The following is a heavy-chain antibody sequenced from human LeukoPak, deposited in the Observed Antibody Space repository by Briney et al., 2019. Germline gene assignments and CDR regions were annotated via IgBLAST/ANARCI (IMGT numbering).Heavy chain of an antibody. CDR1: GFTFSNAW. J-gene: IGHJ6*04. CDR3: TTDLDHVDILTGYPYYYYYGMDV. Sequence: GGSLRLSCAASGFTFSNAWMSWVRQAPGKGLEWVGRIKSKTDGGTTDYAAPVKGRFTISRDDSKNTLYLQMNSLKTEDTAVYYCTTDLDHVDILTGYPYYYYYGMDVWGKGTTVTVSS. V-gene: IGHV3-15*01. D-gene: IGHD3-9*01. CDR2: IKSKTDGGTT.